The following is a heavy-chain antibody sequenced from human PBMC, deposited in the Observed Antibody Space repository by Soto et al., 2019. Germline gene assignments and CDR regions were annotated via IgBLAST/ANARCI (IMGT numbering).Heavy chain of an antibody. CDR3: ARDRDSNGCWFDP. CDR1: GSTFSSYA. Sequence: SVKVSCKASGSTFSSYAISWVRQAPGQGLEWMGGIIPIFGTANYAQKFQGRVTITADESTSTAYMELSSLRSEDTAVYYCARDRDSNGCWFDPWGQGTLVTVSS. CDR2: IIPIFGTA. V-gene: IGHV1-69*13. D-gene: IGHD4-4*01. J-gene: IGHJ5*02.